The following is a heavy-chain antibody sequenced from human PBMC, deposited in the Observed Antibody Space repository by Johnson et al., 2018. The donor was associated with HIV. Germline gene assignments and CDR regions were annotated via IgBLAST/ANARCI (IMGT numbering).Heavy chain of an antibody. J-gene: IGHJ3*02. V-gene: IGHV3-9*01. CDR3: AKAPGTGGWGASDI. D-gene: IGHD1-14*01. CDR1: GFTFDDYA. Sequence: VQLVESGGGLVQPGRSLRLSCAASGFTFDDYAMHWVRQAPGKGLEWVSGISWNSGITGYADSVKGRFTISRDNAKNSLYLQMNSLRAEDTALYYCAKAPGTGGWGASDIWGRGTMVTVSS. CDR2: ISWNSGIT.